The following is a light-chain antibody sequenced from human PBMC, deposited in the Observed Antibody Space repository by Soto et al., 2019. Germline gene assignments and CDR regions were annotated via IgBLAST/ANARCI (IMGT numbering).Light chain of an antibody. CDR3: QQYNNWPAIT. Sequence: EIVMTQSPATLSVSPGERSTLSCRPSQSVSRNLAWYQQKPGQAPRLLIYGASTRATGIPARFSGSGSGTEFTLTISSLQSEDVAVYYCQQYNNWPAITFGQGTRLEI. V-gene: IGKV3D-15*01. CDR2: GAS. J-gene: IGKJ5*01. CDR1: QSVSRN.